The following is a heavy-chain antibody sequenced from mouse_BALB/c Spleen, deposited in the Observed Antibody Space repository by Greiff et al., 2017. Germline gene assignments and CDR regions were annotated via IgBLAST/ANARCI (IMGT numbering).Heavy chain of an antibody. CDR2: IYPGNSDT. D-gene: IGHD1-2*01. CDR3: TRENSLRWMDY. Sequence: EVQLQQSGTVLARPGASVKMSCKASGYTFTSYWMHWVKQRPGQGLEWIGAIYPGNSDTSYNQKFKGKAKLTAVTSTSTAYMELSSLTNEDSAVYYCTRENSLRWMDYWGQGTSVTVSS. J-gene: IGHJ4*01. CDR1: GYTFTSYW. V-gene: IGHV1-5*01.